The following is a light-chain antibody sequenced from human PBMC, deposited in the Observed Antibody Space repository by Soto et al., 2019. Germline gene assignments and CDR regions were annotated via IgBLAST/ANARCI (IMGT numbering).Light chain of an antibody. V-gene: IGKV3-20*01. CDR3: QQYGSSPPT. CDR1: QSVSSYY. CDR2: GAS. J-gene: IGKJ1*01. Sequence: EVVVTQSPDTLSLSPGETATLSCRASQSVSSYYLAWYQQKPGQAPRLLIYGASSRATGVPDRFSGSGSATDFTLTISRLESEDFAVFYCQQYGSSPPTFGRGTKVDIK.